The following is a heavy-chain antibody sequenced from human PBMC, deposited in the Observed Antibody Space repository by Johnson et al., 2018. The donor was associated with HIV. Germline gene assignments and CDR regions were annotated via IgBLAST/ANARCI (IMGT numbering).Heavy chain of an antibody. D-gene: IGHD3-10*01. J-gene: IGHJ3*02. CDR1: GFTFSSYG. CDR3: ARDWGVKGKGAFDI. V-gene: IGHV3-30*02. Sequence: QVQLVESGGGVVQPGGSLRLSCAASGFTFSSYGMHWVRQAPGKGLEWVANIKQDGSEKYYADSVKGRFTISRDNSKSTLILQMNGLREEDTAIYYCARDWGVKGKGAFDIWGQGTMVTVSS. CDR2: IKQDGSEK.